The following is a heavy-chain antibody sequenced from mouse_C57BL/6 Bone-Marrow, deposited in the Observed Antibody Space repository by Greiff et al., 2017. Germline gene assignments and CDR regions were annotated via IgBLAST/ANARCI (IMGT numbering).Heavy chain of an antibody. CDR1: GYTFTSYG. V-gene: IGHV1-81*01. J-gene: IGHJ2*01. CDR3: ARWLITTVLSRAD. D-gene: IGHD1-1*01. CDR2: IYPRSGNT. Sequence: VKLMESGAELARPGASVKLSCKASGYTFTSYGISWVKQRTGQGLEWIGEIYPRSGNTYYNEKFKGKATLTADKSYSKAYMELSTLTSEASSVDFCARWLITTVLSRADWGKGTTLTVSS.